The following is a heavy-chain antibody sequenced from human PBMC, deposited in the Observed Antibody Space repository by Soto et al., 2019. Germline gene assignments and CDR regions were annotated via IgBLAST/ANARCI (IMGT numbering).Heavy chain of an antibody. CDR2: INPNSGGT. D-gene: IGHD3-10*01. V-gene: IGHV1-2*04. J-gene: IGHJ3*02. Sequence: ASVKVSCKASGYTFTGYYMHWVRQAPGQGLEWMGRINPNSGGTNYAQKFQGWVTMTRDTSISTAYMELSRLRSDDTAVYYCARGGYGSGSDGAFDIWGQGTMVTVSS. CDR3: ARGGYGSGSDGAFDI. CDR1: GYTFTGYY.